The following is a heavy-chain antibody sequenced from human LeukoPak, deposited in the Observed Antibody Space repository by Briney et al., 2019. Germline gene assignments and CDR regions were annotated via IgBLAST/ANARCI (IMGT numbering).Heavy chain of an antibody. D-gene: IGHD1-26*01. CDR3: AKSGGYGLIDY. Sequence: SETLSLTCTVSGGSISSSSYYWGWIRQPPGKGLEWIGSIYYSGSTYYNPSLKSRVTISVDTSKNQFSLRLSSVTAADTAMYYCAKSGGYGLIDYWGQGTLVTVSS. V-gene: IGHV4-39*01. CDR1: GGSISSSSYY. CDR2: IYYSGST. J-gene: IGHJ4*02.